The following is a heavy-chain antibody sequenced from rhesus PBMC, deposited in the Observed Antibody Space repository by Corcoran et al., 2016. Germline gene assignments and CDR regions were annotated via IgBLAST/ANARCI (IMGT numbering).Heavy chain of an antibody. CDR3: ARASYYDSGYYTFDF. J-gene: IGHJ4*01. D-gene: IGHD3-28*01. CDR2: IIPLVGIT. V-gene: IGHV1-198*02. CDR1: GFTFGSYA. Sequence: QVQLVQSGAEVKKPGASVKVSCKASGFTFGSYAINWVGQAHGQGLEWMGVIIPLVGITNYAEKFQGRVTITAKTSTSTAYMELSSLRSEDTAVYYCARASYYDSGYYTFDFWGQGVLVTVSS.